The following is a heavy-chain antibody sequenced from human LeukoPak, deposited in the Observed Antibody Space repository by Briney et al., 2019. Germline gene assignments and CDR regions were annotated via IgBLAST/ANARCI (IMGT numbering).Heavy chain of an antibody. D-gene: IGHD1-14*01. CDR2: ISSTSTYI. V-gene: IGHV3-21*01. CDR3: ARWDRFHGV. CDR1: GFTFSTYS. Sequence: GGSLRLSCAASGFTFSTYSMNWVRQAPGKGLEWVSSISSTSTYIYYADSVRGRFTISRDNAKNSLYLQMNNLRAEDTAVYYCARWDRFHGVWGQGTLVTASS. J-gene: IGHJ4*02.